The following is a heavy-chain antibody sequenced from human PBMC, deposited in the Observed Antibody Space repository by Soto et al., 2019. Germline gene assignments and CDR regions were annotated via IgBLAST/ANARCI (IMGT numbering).Heavy chain of an antibody. J-gene: IGHJ5*01. D-gene: IGHD4-17*01. Sequence: QVQVVQSGAEVKKPGSSVKVSCKASGGYYRSYTITWVRQAPGHGLEWMGRVIPILGVVNYAQKFQGKVTHTPYQSTSTAYMELSSLRSDETAVYYCARESVGDYTRLDSWGQGTLVTVSS. V-gene: IGHV1-69*08. CDR1: GGYYRSYT. CDR2: VIPILGVV. CDR3: ARESVGDYTRLDS.